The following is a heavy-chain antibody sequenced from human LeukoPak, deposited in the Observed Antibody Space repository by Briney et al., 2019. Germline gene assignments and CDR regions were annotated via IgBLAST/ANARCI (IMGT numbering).Heavy chain of an antibody. CDR1: IFPLWRFW. Sequence: GGSVRLFCGASIFPLWRFWMQWVRRARGGGVVCVSRIYSDESSTNYADSVKGRFTISRDNAKNTVYLQMNSLRAEDTAVYYCTRGLPTSYWGQGTLVTVSS. CDR2: IYSDESST. CDR3: TRGLPTSY. D-gene: IGHD5-18*01. J-gene: IGHJ4*02. V-gene: IGHV3-74*01.